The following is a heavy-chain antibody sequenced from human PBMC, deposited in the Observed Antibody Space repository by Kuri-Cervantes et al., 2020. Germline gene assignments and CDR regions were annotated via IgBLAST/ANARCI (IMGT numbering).Heavy chain of an antibody. CDR3: TTLTVATGGVDY. CDR1: GFTFSNAW. D-gene: IGHD5-12*01. J-gene: IGHJ4*02. Sequence: GESLKISCAASGFTFSNAWMTWVRQAPGKGLDWVGRIKAEFDGETTDYGVPVKGRFTISRDDSKNTLYLQMNSLKTEDTAVYYCTTLTVATGGVDYWGQGTLVTVSS. V-gene: IGHV3-15*01. CDR2: IKAEFDGETT.